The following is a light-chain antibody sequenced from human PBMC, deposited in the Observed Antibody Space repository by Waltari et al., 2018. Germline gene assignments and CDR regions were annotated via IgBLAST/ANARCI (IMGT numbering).Light chain of an antibody. V-gene: IGLV2-14*01. CDR3: SSYTRTTTLI. CDR2: EVT. Sequence: QSALTQPASVSGSPGQSITVSCTGTSSDIGTYNYVSWYQRHPGKAPKLLIYEVTNRPSWISNRFSGSKSGNTASLTISGLQAEDEAEYYCSSYTRTTTLIFGGGTKVTVL. J-gene: IGLJ2*01. CDR1: SSDIGTYNY.